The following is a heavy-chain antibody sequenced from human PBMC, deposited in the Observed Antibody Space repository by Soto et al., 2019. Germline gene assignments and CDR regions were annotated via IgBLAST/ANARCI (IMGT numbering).Heavy chain of an antibody. J-gene: IGHJ4*02. D-gene: IGHD2-15*01. CDR3: ARDRGGWPDY. Sequence: QVQLVQSGAEVKKPGASVKVSCKASGYTFTSYAMHWVRQAPGQRLEWMGWINAGNGNTKYSQKFQGRVTITSDTSASKAHMEPSSLRSEDTAVYYWARDRGGWPDYWGQGTLVTASS. CDR2: INAGNGNT. V-gene: IGHV1-3*01. CDR1: GYTFTSYA.